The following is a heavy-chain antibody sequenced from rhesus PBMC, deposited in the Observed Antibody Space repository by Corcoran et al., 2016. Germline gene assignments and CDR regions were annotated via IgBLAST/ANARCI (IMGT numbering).Heavy chain of an antibody. Sequence: EVQLVQSGAEVKRPGESLKISCKTSGYSFTSYWISWVRQMPGKGLEWLGAIAPSYSDTRSSPYFQGQVTISADKSISTAYLQWSSRKASDTATYYCAKGRLRFDVWGPGVLVTVSS. D-gene: IGHD3-9*01. CDR3: AKGRLRFDV. V-gene: IGHV5-20*02. J-gene: IGHJ5-1*01. CDR2: IAPSYSDT. CDR1: GYSFTSYW.